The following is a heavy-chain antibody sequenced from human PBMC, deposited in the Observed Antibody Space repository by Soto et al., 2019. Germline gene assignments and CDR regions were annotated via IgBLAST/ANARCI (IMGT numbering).Heavy chain of an antibody. J-gene: IGHJ4*02. D-gene: IGHD2-2*02. CDR3: ARLACSYITCYRYFDH. Sequence: EVQLVASGGGLVQPGGSLRLSCAASGFTFGTYWMTWVRQAPGKGLEWVANIKQEGSEKSYVDSVSGRFTISRDNADYSLYLEMSSLRAEDTAFYYCARLACSYITCYRYFDHWGQGTLVTVSS. CDR1: GFTFGTYW. V-gene: IGHV3-7*05. CDR2: IKQEGSEK.